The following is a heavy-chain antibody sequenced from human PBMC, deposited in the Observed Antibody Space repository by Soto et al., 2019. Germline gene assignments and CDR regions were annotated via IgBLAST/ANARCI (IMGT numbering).Heavy chain of an antibody. Sequence: GGSLRLSCAASGFTFSSYAMSWVRQAPGKGLEWVSAISGSGGSTYYADSVKGRFTISRDNSKNTLYLQMNSLRAEDTAVYYCAKGPIAAASGPNRRYGMDVWGQGTTVTVSS. D-gene: IGHD6-13*01. CDR2: ISGSGGST. J-gene: IGHJ6*02. V-gene: IGHV3-23*01. CDR1: GFTFSSYA. CDR3: AKGPIAAASGPNRRYGMDV.